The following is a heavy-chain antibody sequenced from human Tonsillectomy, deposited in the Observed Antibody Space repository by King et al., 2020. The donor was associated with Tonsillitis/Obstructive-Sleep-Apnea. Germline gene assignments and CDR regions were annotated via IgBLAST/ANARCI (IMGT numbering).Heavy chain of an antibody. CDR1: GYTFTGYY. Sequence: QLVQSGAEVKKPGASVKVSCKASGYTFTGYYIHWVRQAPGQGLEWMGWINPNNGGTKYAQKFQGRVTVTRDTSISTAHMELSSLRSDDTAVYFCTRRTVTDGFDYWGQGTLVTVSS. CDR3: TRRTVTDGFDY. J-gene: IGHJ4*02. CDR2: INPNNGGT. D-gene: IGHD4-17*01. V-gene: IGHV1-2*02.